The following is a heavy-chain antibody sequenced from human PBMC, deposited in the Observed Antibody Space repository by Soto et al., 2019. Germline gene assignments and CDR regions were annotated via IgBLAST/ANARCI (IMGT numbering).Heavy chain of an antibody. D-gene: IGHD3-10*02. J-gene: IGHJ6*02. CDR1: GGTFSSYA. Sequence: SVKGSCKAAGGTFSSYAISWVRQAPGQGLEWMGGIIPIFGTANYAQKFQGRVTITADESTSTAYMELSSLRSEDTAVDYCERIEVNPPDYYVCRLPFYYSYSTHFSGPGPTVTVSS. CDR3: ERIEVNPPDYYVCRLPFYYSYSTHF. V-gene: IGHV1-69*13. CDR2: IIPIFGTA.